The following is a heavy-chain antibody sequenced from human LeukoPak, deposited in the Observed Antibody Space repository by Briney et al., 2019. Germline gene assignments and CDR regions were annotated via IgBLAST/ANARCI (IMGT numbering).Heavy chain of an antibody. CDR3: ARVRGSYGDTLHYYYGMDV. J-gene: IGHJ6*02. CDR1: GGSIGSSSYY. CDR2: IYYSGNT. D-gene: IGHD4-17*01. V-gene: IGHV4-39*07. Sequence: KPSETLSLTCTVSGGSIGSSSYYWGWIRQPPGEGLEWIGSIYYSGNTYYNPSLKSRVTISVDTSKNQFSLKLSSVTAADTAVYYCARVRGSYGDTLHYYYGMDVWGQGTTVTVSS.